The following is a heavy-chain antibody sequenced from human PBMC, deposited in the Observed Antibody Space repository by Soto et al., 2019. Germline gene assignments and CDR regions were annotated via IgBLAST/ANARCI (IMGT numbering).Heavy chain of an antibody. CDR3: ARGYNPSGGSYGSEWPCYYMDV. D-gene: IGHD3-10*01. CDR2: ISSNGGST. V-gene: IGHV3-64*01. Sequence: GGSLRLSCAASGFTFSSYAMHWVRQAPGKGLEYVSAISSNGGSTYYANSVKGRFTISRDNSKNTLYLQMGSLRAEDMDVYYCARGYNPSGGSYGSEWPCYYMDVWGKGTTVTVSS. J-gene: IGHJ6*03. CDR1: GFTFSSYA.